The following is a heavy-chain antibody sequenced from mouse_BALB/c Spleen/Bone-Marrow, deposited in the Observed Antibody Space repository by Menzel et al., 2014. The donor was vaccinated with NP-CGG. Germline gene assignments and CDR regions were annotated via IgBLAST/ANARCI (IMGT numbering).Heavy chain of an antibody. CDR1: GFTFTDFY. J-gene: IGHJ2*01. CDR3: ARDVGRLFFDY. V-gene: IGHV7-3*02. D-gene: IGHD1-2*01. Sequence: EVMLVESGGGLVQPGGSLRLSCEASGFTFTDFYMNWVRQPPGKALEWLGFIRNKANGYTTEYSASVKGRFTISRDNSQSILYLQMNTLRAEDSATYYCARDVGRLFFDYWGQGTTLTVSS. CDR2: IRNKANGYTT.